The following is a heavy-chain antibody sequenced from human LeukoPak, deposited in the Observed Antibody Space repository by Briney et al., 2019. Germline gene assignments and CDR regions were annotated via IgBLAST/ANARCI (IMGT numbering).Heavy chain of an antibody. CDR1: EFTFSTYA. CDR2: ISGSGDGT. V-gene: IGHV3-23*01. CDR3: ARGGGAYCGSDCLRTFDY. J-gene: IGHJ4*02. D-gene: IGHD2-21*02. Sequence: GGSLRLSCAASEFTFSTYAMSWVRQAPGKGLEWVSSISGSGDGTYYADSVQGRFTISRDNSDNTLYLQMDSLRADDTALYYCARGGGAYCGSDCLRTFDYWGQGTLVTVSS.